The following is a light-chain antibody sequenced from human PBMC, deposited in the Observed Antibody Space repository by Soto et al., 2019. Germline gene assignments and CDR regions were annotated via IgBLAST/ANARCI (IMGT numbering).Light chain of an antibody. CDR1: SSDVGAYNF. CDR2: EVT. Sequence: QSVLTQPASVSGSPGQPITISCTGSSSDVGAYNFVSWYQHHPGKAPKLILYEVTTRPSGVSSRFSGSKSGNTASLTISGLQADDEANYYCSSYTSSNTPYVFGTGTK. V-gene: IGLV2-14*01. CDR3: SSYTSSNTPYV. J-gene: IGLJ1*01.